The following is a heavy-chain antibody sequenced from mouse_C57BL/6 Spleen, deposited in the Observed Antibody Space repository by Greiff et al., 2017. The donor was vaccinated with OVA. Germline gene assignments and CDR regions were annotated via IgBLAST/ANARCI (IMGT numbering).Heavy chain of an antibody. CDR1: GYTFTSYW. J-gene: IGHJ2*01. Sequence: VQLQQSGTVLARPGASVKMSCKTSGYTFTSYWMHWVKQRPGQGLEWIGAIYPGNSDTSYNQKFKGKATLTAVTSASTAYMELRSLTKKDSAVYDCTHDYYVNCKGFDYWGQGTTLTVSS. D-gene: IGHD2-1*01. CDR3: THDYYVNCKGFDY. CDR2: IYPGNSDT. V-gene: IGHV1-5*01.